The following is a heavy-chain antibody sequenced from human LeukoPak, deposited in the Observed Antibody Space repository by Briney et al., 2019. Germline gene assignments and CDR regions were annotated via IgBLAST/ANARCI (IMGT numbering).Heavy chain of an antibody. V-gene: IGHV4-61*01. CDR2: IYYSGST. CDR3: ARQRREEYYFDY. J-gene: IGHJ4*02. CDR1: GGSVSSGSYY. Sequence: KPSETLSLTCTVSGGSVSSGSYYWSWIRQPPGKGLEWIGYIYYSGSTNYNPSLKSRVTISVDSSKNQFSLKLSSVTAADTAVYYCARQRREEYYFDYWGQGTLVTVSS.